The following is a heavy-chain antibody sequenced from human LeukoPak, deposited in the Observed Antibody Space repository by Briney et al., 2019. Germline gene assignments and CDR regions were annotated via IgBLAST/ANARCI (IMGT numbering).Heavy chain of an antibody. V-gene: IGHV1-18*01. Sequence: ASVKVSCKASGYTLTSYGISWVRQAPGQGLEWMGWISAYNGNTNYAQKLQGRVTMTTDTSTSTAYMELRSLRSDDTAVYYCARDMGGTQVMVRGEYYYYYYGMDVWGQGTTVTVSS. CDR3: ARDMGGTQVMVRGEYYYYYYGMDV. CDR2: ISAYNGNT. J-gene: IGHJ6*02. CDR1: GYTLTSYG. D-gene: IGHD3-10*01.